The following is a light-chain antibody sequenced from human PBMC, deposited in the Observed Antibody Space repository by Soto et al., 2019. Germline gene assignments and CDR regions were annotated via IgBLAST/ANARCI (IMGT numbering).Light chain of an antibody. CDR3: QQYGSSPWT. CDR2: GAS. V-gene: IGKV3-20*01. Sequence: DIVLTQSPGTLSLSPGESATLSCRATRSVSSYLAWYQQKPGQAPRLLIYGASTRATGIPDRFGGSGSGTDFTLTISGLEPADFAVYYCQQYGSSPWTFGQGTKVDIK. CDR1: RSVSSY. J-gene: IGKJ1*01.